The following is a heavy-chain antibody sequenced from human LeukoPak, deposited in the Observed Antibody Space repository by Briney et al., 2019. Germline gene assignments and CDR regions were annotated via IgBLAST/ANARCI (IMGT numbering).Heavy chain of an antibody. CDR1: GGSISSGSYY. J-gene: IGHJ5*02. V-gene: IGHV4-61*02. Sequence: SQTLSLTCTVSGGSISSGSYYWSWIRQPAGKGLAWIGRIYTSGSTNYNPSLKSRVTISVDTSKNQFSLKLSSVTAADTAVYYCARNYYDSSGYDPFDPWGQGTLVTVSS. CDR2: IYTSGST. D-gene: IGHD3-22*01. CDR3: ARNYYDSSGYDPFDP.